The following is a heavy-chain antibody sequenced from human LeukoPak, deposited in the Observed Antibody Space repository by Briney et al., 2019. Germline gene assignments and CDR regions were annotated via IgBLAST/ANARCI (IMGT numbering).Heavy chain of an antibody. D-gene: IGHD3-3*01. CDR3: ARVRFLESIDY. V-gene: IGHV4-34*01. CDR2: INHSGST. CDR1: GGSFSGYY. J-gene: IGHJ4*02. Sequence: PSETLSLTCAVYGGSFSGYYWSWIRQPPGKGLEWIGEINHSGSTNYNPSLKSRVTISVDTSKNQFSLKLSSVTAADTAVYYCARVRFLESIDYWGQGTLVTVSS.